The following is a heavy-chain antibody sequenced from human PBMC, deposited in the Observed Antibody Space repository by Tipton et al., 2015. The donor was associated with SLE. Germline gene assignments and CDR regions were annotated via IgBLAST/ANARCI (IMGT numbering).Heavy chain of an antibody. V-gene: IGHV4-31*03. J-gene: IGHJ4*02. CDR2: IYYSGST. Sequence: TLSLTCTVSGGSISSGGYYWSWIRQHPGKGLEWIGYIYYSGSTYYNPSLKSRVTISVDTSKNQFSLKLSSVTAADTAVYYCARDTGGIAAAGYFDYWGQGPLVTVSS. CDR3: ARDTGGIAAAGYFDY. D-gene: IGHD6-13*01. CDR1: GGSISSGGYY.